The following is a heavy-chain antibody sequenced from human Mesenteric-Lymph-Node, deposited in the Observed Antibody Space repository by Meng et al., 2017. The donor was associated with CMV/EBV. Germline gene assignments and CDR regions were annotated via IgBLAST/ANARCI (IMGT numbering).Heavy chain of an antibody. J-gene: IGHJ5*02. CDR3: ARDIVSGYDFYHWFDP. D-gene: IGHD5-12*01. V-gene: IGHV4-61*01. CDR2: IYYSGST. CDR1: GSVSSGSYY. Sequence: GSVSSGSYYWSWIRQPPGKGLEWIGYIYYSGSTNYNPSLKSRVTISVDTSKNQFSLKLSSVTAADTAVYYCARDIVSGYDFYHWFDPWGQGTLVTVSS.